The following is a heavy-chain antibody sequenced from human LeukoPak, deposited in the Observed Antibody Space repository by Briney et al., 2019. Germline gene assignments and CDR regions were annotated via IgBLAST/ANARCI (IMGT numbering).Heavy chain of an antibody. CDR1: GFTFSSYG. CDR3: AKDPGYNYGLEYYYYYMDV. D-gene: IGHD5-18*01. Sequence: PGGSLRLSCAASGFTFSSYGMHWVRQAPGKGLEWVAVISYDGSNKYYADSVKGRFTISRDNSNNTLYLQMNSLRAEDTTVYYCAKDPGYNYGLEYYYYYMDVWGKGTTVTVSS. CDR2: ISYDGSNK. V-gene: IGHV3-30*18. J-gene: IGHJ6*03.